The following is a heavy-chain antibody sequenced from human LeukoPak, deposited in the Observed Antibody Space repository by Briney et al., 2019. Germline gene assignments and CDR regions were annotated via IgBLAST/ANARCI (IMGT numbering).Heavy chain of an antibody. Sequence: PGGSWGPSWAASGLTFSSYAMAWFRQAPGKGLEWVSAISGSGGSTYYADSVEGRFTISRDNSKNTLYLQMNSLRAEDTAVYYCASPWVATWGQGTTVTVSS. V-gene: IGHV3-23*01. CDR2: ISGSGGST. CDR3: ASPWVAT. J-gene: IGHJ6*02. D-gene: IGHD2-15*01. CDR1: GLTFSSYA.